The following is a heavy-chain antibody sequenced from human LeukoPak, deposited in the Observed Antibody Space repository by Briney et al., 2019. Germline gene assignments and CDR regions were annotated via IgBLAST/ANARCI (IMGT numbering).Heavy chain of an antibody. CDR1: GFTFSTYA. CDR2: ISYDGSST. J-gene: IGHJ5*02. Sequence: GGSLRLSCAASGFTFSTYAMHWVRQSPGKGLEYISAISYDGSSTYYANSVKGRFTISRDNSKNTLYLQMGSLRAEDMAVYYCARSRYCSTITCYTSPNWFDPWGREPWSPSPQ. D-gene: IGHD2-2*02. V-gene: IGHV3-64*01. CDR3: ARSRYCSTITCYTSPNWFDP.